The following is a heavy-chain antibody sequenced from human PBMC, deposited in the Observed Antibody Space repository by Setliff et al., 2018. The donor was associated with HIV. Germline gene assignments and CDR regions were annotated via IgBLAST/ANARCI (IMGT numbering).Heavy chain of an antibody. V-gene: IGHV3-30*02. Sequence: GSLRLSCAASGFTFTTYGMHWVRQAPGKGLEWVAIIWYDGSNKHYADSVKGRFTISRDNSKNTLYLQMNSLRAEDTAVYYCAGQWGPYYMDVWGKGTTVTVSS. CDR3: AGQWGPYYMDV. CDR1: GFTFTTYG. J-gene: IGHJ6*03. D-gene: IGHD3-16*01. CDR2: IWYDGSNK.